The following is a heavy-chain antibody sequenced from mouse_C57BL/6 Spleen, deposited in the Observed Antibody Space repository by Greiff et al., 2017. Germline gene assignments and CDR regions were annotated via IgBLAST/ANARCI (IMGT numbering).Heavy chain of an antibody. CDR1: GFNIKDDY. Sequence: VQLQQSGAELVRPGASVTLSCTASGFNIKDDYMHWVKQRPEQGLEWIGWIDPENGDTEYASKFQGKATITADTSSNTAYLQLSSLTSEDTAVYYCTTGRLHWYFDVWGTGTTVTVSS. V-gene: IGHV14-4*01. J-gene: IGHJ1*03. CDR2: IDPENGDT. CDR3: TTGRLHWYFDV. D-gene: IGHD2-4*01.